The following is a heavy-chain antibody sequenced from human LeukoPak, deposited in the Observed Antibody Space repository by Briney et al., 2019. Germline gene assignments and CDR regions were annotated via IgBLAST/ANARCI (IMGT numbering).Heavy chain of an antibody. CDR3: ARIRCSPTDNTCYNY. CDR1: GVSFSSNY. V-gene: IGHV4-34*01. Sequence: PSETLTLTCAVHGVSFSSNYWSWIRQSPEKGLEWIGEIYHSRYTTYNPSLKSRVTISADTSENQLSLRLTSVTAADTALYYCARIRCSPTDNTCYNYWGQATLVTVSS. CDR2: IYHSRYT. D-gene: IGHD2/OR15-2a*01. J-gene: IGHJ4*02.